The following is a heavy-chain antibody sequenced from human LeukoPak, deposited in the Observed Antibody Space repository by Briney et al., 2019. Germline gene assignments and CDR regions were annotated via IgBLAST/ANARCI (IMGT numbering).Heavy chain of an antibody. V-gene: IGHV3-30-3*01. CDR1: GFTFSSYA. D-gene: IGHD2-2*02. CDR3: ARDRYDEVVPAALLDY. CDR2: ISYDGSNK. J-gene: IGHJ4*02. Sequence: GGSLRLSCAASGFTFSSYAMHWVRQAPGKGLEWVAVISYDGSNKYYTDSVKGRFTISRDNSKNTLYLQMNSLRVEDTAVYYCARDRYDEVVPAALLDYWGQGTLVTVSS.